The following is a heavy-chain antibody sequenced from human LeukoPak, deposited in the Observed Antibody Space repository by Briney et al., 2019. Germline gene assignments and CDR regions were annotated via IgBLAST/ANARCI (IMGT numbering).Heavy chain of an antibody. CDR3: AREGIAVAATRWFDP. CDR1: GFTFSNYA. J-gene: IGHJ5*02. V-gene: IGHV3-30-3*01. CDR2: ISSDGTNE. D-gene: IGHD6-19*01. Sequence: PGGSLRLSCATSGFTFSNYAIHWVRQAPGKGLEWVAVISSDGTNEYYADSVKGRFTISRDNSKNTLYVQMNSLRAEDTAVYYCAREGIAVAATRWFDPWGQGTLVTVSS.